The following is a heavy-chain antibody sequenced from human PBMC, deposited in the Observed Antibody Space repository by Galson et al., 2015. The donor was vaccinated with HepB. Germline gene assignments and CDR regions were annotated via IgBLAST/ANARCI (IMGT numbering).Heavy chain of an antibody. Sequence: SVKVSCKASGYTFTKNGISWVLQAPGQGLEWMGWISAYSGNTNYAQKLQDRVTLTTDTSTTTAYMELRSLRSDDTAVYYCARDIAVAGLPAGWFDPWGQGTLVTVSS. J-gene: IGHJ5*02. CDR3: ARDIAVAGLPAGWFDP. V-gene: IGHV1-18*01. CDR2: ISAYSGNT. CDR1: GYTFTKNG. D-gene: IGHD6-19*01.